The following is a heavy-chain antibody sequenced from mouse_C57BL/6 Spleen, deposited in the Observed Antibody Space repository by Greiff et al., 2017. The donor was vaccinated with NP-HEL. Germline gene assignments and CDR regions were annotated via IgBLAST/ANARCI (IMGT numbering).Heavy chain of an antibody. Sequence: DVHLVESGGGLVKPGGSLKLSCAASGFTFSDYGMHWVRQAPEKGLEWVAYISSGSSTIYYADTVKSRFTISRDNAKNTLFLQMTSLRSEDTAMYYCASLTGFAYWGQGTLVTVSA. CDR3: ASLTGFAY. D-gene: IGHD4-1*01. J-gene: IGHJ3*01. CDR1: GFTFSDYG. V-gene: IGHV5-17*01. CDR2: ISSGSSTI.